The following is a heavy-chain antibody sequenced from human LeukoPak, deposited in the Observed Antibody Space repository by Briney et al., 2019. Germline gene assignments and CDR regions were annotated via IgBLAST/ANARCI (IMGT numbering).Heavy chain of an antibody. CDR3: AKDRWIRRISLAGQDY. V-gene: IGHV3-30*18. J-gene: IGHJ4*02. CDR1: EFTFSSYG. CDR2: TSYDGSDT. Sequence: PGGPLRLSCATSEFTFSSYGMHWVRQAPAKGLEWVAVTSYDGSDTYYADSVKGRFTISRDNSKNTLYLQINSLRAEDTAVYYCAKDRWIRRISLAGQDYWGQGTLVTVSS. D-gene: IGHD6-19*01.